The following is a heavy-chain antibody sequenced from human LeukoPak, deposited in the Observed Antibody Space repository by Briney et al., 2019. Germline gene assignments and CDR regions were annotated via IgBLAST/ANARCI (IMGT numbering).Heavy chain of an antibody. CDR3: ARSGTSWYAFDY. CDR2: IYPGDSET. D-gene: IGHD2-2*01. V-gene: IGHV5-51*01. CDR1: GYSFTNYL. J-gene: IGHJ4*02. Sequence: GASLKISCTASGYSFTNYLIGWVRPMGGKVLELMGIIYPGDSETRYSPSLQSQGTISADKSLSTAYLQWSSLKASDTAMYFCARSGTSWYAFDYWGQGTLISVSS.